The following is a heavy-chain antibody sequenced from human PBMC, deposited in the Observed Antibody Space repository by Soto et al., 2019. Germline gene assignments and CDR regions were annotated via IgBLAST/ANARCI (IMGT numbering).Heavy chain of an antibody. CDR3: ARGSRSEKFDP. CDR1: GFTFSSYT. V-gene: IGHV3-21*01. J-gene: IGHJ5*02. D-gene: IGHD6-13*01. CDR2: ISGNGDHR. Sequence: PGGSLRLSCAASGFTFSSYTMNWVRQAPGKGLEWVSSISGNGDHRAYADSLLGRFTISRDNAKNSVYLQINSLRAEDTAVYHCARGSRSEKFDPWGQGTLVTVSS.